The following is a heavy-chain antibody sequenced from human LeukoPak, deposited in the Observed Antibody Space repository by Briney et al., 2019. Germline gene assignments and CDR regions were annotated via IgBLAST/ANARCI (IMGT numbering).Heavy chain of an antibody. CDR3: ARGGDSMVGFDY. V-gene: IGHV4-39*07. D-gene: IGHD3-10*02. CDR1: GGSISISNYF. Sequence: PSETLSLTCNVSGGSISISNYFWGWLRQPPGKGLEWIGNIYYSGSTNYNPSLKSRVTISIDSSKNQFSLRLSLVTAADTGVYYCARGGDSMVGFDYWGQGTLVTVSS. CDR2: IYYSGST. J-gene: IGHJ4*02.